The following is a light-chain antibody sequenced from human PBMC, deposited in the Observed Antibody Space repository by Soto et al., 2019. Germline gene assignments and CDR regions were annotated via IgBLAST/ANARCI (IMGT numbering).Light chain of an antibody. Sequence: QSALTQPASVSGSPGQSITISCTGTSSDIGDYNYVSWYQQHPGKAPKVMIYEVSNRPSGISDRFSGSKSGNTASLTISGLQAEDEAEYYCSSYSSSTSFLFGTGTQLTVL. CDR2: EVS. CDR3: SSYSSSTSFL. V-gene: IGLV2-14*01. CDR1: SSDIGDYNY. J-gene: IGLJ7*01.